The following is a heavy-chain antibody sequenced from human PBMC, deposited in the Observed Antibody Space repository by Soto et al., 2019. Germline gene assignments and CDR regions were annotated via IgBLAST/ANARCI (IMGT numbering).Heavy chain of an antibody. CDR2: MNPNSGNT. J-gene: IGHJ6*03. Sequence: ASVKVSCKASGYTFTSYDINWVRQATGQGLEWMGWMNPNSGNTGYAQKFQGRVTMTRNTSISTAYMELSSLRSEDTAVYYCARAVRIFGDYYMDFRGKGTTVTVSS. D-gene: IGHD3-3*01. CDR3: ARAVRIFGDYYMDF. CDR1: GYTFTSYD. V-gene: IGHV1-8*01.